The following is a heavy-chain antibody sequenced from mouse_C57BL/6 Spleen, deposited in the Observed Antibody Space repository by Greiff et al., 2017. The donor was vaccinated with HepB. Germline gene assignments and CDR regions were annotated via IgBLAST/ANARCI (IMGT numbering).Heavy chain of an antibody. Sequence: DVQLVESGPELVKPGASVKISCKASGYSFTGYYMNWVKQSPEKSLEWIGEINPSTGGTTYNQKFKAKATLTVDKSSSTAYMQLKSLTSEDSAVYYWARGKRLSQYYFDYWGQGTTLTVSS. D-gene: IGHD3-2*02. CDR2: INPSTGGT. CDR3: ARGKRLSQYYFDY. J-gene: IGHJ2*01. V-gene: IGHV1-42*01. CDR1: GYSFTGYY.